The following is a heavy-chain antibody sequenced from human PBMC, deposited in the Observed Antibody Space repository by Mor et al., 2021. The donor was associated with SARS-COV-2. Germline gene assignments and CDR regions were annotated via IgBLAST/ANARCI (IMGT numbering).Heavy chain of an antibody. D-gene: IGHD3-22*01. CDR3: ARDLHYYDSIGPSN. Sequence: DGSSTSYADSVKGRFTISRDNAKNTLYLQMNSLRAEDTAVYYCARDLHYYDSIGPSNWGQGT. J-gene: IGHJ4*02. V-gene: IGHV3-74*01. CDR2: DGSST.